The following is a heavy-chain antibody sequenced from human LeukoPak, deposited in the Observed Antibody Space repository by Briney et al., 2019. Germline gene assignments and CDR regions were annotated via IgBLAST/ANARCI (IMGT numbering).Heavy chain of an antibody. CDR2: ISSSSSYI. Sequence: GGSLRLSCAASGFTFSSYSMNWVRQAPGKGLEWVSSISSSSSYIYYADSVRGRFTISRDNSKNTLYLQMNNLRAEDTAVYYCARATFDSTGYPDAFDIWGQGTLVTVSS. J-gene: IGHJ3*02. V-gene: IGHV3-21*01. CDR3: ARATFDSTGYPDAFDI. CDR1: GFTFSSYS. D-gene: IGHD3-22*01.